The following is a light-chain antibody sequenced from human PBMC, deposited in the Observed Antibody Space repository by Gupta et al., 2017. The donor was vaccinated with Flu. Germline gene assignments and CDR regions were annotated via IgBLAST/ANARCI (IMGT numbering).Light chain of an antibody. V-gene: IGLV2-8*01. CDR2: DVD. J-gene: IGLJ2*01. CDR1: SSDVGGYTF. Sequence: QSALTQPPSASGSPGQSVAISCTGTSSDVGGYTFVSWYQQHPGKAPKLLIYDVDRRPSGVPDRFSGSKSGNTASLTVSGLQAEDEADYFCESYAGNNNVIFGGGTKLTVL. CDR3: ESYAGNNNVI.